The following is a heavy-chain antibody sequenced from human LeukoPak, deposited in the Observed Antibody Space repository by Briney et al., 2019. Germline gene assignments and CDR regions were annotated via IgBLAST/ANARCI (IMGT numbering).Heavy chain of an antibody. CDR2: IKGDGSEK. CDR1: GFTFSNYW. Sequence: GGSLRLSCAASGFTFSNYWMKWVRQAPGKGLEWVAEIKGDGSEKNYVDSVRGRFTISRDNAKNSLYLQVNSLRAEDTAVYYCARDGGWSFAYWGQGTLVTVSS. CDR3: ARDGGWSFAY. V-gene: IGHV3-7*01. J-gene: IGHJ4*02. D-gene: IGHD6-19*01.